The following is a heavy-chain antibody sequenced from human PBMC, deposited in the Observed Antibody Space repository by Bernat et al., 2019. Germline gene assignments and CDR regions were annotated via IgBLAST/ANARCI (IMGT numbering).Heavy chain of an antibody. CDR2: IYYSGST. D-gene: IGHD2-2*01. CDR1: GGSISSSSYY. J-gene: IGHJ6*02. CDR3: ARDRYARGAPYYGMDV. Sequence: QLQLQESGPGLVKPSETLSLACTVSGGSISSSSYYWGWIRQPPGKGLEWIGSIYYSGSTYYNPSLKSRVTISVDTSKNQFSLKLSSVTAADTAVYYCARDRYARGAPYYGMDVWGQGTTVTVSS. V-gene: IGHV4-39*07.